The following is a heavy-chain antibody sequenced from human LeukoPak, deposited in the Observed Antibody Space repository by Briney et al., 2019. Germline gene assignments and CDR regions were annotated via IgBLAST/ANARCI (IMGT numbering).Heavy chain of an antibody. Sequence: PSETLSLTCAVSGYSISSGYYWGWIRQPPGKGLGWIGSIYHSGSTYYNPSLKSRVTISVDTSKNQFSLKLSSVTAADTAVYYCARLPRYSYGYYFDYWGQGTLVTVSS. D-gene: IGHD5-18*01. J-gene: IGHJ4*02. CDR2: IYHSGST. CDR3: ARLPRYSYGYYFDY. CDR1: GYSISSGYY. V-gene: IGHV4-38-2*01.